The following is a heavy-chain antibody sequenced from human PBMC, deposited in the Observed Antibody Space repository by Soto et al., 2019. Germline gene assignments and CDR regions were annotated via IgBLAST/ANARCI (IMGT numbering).Heavy chain of an antibody. CDR2: IIPIFGTA. CDR1: GGTFSSYA. Sequence: ASVKVSCKASGGTFSSYAISWVRQAPGQGLEWMGGIIPIFGTANYAQKFQGRVTITADESTSTAYMELSSLRSEDTAVYYCARATVPDSSGYEAWFDPWGQGTLVTVSS. D-gene: IGHD3-22*01. CDR3: ARATVPDSSGYEAWFDP. J-gene: IGHJ5*02. V-gene: IGHV1-69*13.